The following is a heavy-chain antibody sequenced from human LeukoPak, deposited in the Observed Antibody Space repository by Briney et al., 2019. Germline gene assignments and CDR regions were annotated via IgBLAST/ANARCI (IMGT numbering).Heavy chain of an antibody. J-gene: IGHJ4*01. Sequence: GGSLRLSCTASGLSLNNYAMSWVRQVPGKGLEWVSASSSSDDGKWYAESVRGRFTISRDTSKHTVYLQMNSLRVEDAGVYYCAKAPVTSCRGAFCYPFDYWGHGTLVTVSS. CDR2: SSSSDDGK. D-gene: IGHD2-21*01. CDR1: GLSLNNYA. CDR3: AKAPVTSCRGAFCYPFDY. V-gene: IGHV3-23*01.